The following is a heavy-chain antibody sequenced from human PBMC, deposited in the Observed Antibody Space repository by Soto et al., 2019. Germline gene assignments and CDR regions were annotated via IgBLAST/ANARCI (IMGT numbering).Heavy chain of an antibody. Sequence: SVKVSCKASGGTFSSYAISWVRQAPGQGLEWMGGTIPIFGTANYAQKFQGRVTITADESTSTAYMELSSLRSEDTAVYYCASLRQQWPQWIFDYWGQGTLVTVSS. J-gene: IGHJ4*02. V-gene: IGHV1-69*13. CDR1: GGTFSSYA. D-gene: IGHD6-19*01. CDR2: TIPIFGTA. CDR3: ASLRQQWPQWIFDY.